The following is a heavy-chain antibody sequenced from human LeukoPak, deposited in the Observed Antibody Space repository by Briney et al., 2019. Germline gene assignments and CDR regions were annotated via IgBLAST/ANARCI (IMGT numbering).Heavy chain of an antibody. CDR1: GFTFSSFG. Sequence: GGSLRLSCAASGFTFSSFGMHWVRQAPGQDLEWVAFILYDGTNKYYADSVKGRFTISRDNAKNSLYLQMNSLRAEDTAVYYCARRYYGSVTYAFDIWGQGTMVTVSS. J-gene: IGHJ3*02. V-gene: IGHV3-30*12. D-gene: IGHD3-10*01. CDR2: ILYDGTNK. CDR3: ARRYYGSVTYAFDI.